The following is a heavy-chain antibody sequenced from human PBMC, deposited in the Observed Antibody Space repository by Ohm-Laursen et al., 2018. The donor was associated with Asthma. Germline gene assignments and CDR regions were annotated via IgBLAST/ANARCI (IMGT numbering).Heavy chain of an antibody. D-gene: IGHD3-10*01. CDR1: GYSVTSYA. V-gene: IGHV1-18*04. J-gene: IGHJ5*02. CDR3: AREIYGSGSSP. CDR2: IYIGNT. Sequence: SVKVSCKASGYSVTSYAFSWVRQAPGQRPEWMGWIYIGNTNYAPNFRDRITMTTDTSTDTAYMELRSLRSDDTAVYYCAREIYGSGSSPWGQGTLVTVSS.